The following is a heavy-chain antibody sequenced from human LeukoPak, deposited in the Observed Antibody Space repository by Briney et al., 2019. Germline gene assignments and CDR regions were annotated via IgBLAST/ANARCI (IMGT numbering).Heavy chain of an antibody. D-gene: IGHD2-2*01. CDR1: GYTFTGYY. Sequence: GASVKVSCKASGYTFTGYYMHWARQAPGQGLEWMGWINPNSGGTNYAQKFQGRVTMTRDTSISTAYMELSRLRSDDTAVYYCARVDQLPLWDAFDIWGQGTMVTVSS. CDR2: INPNSGGT. J-gene: IGHJ3*02. CDR3: ARVDQLPLWDAFDI. V-gene: IGHV1-2*02.